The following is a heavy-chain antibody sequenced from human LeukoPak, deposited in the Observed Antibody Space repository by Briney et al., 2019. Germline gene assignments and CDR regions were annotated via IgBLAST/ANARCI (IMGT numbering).Heavy chain of an antibody. CDR3: AREPPPVYIAAAGYFDY. D-gene: IGHD6-13*01. CDR1: GGSISSFY. Sequence: SETLSLTCTVSGGSISSFYWTWIRQSPGKGLEWIGYIYYRGSTIYNPSLKSRVTISVDTSKNQFSLKLSSVTAADTAVYYCAREPPPVYIAAAGYFDYWGQGTLVTVSS. V-gene: IGHV4-59*01. J-gene: IGHJ4*02. CDR2: IYYRGST.